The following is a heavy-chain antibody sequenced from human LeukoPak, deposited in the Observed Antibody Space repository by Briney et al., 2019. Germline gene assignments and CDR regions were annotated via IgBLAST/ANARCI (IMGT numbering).Heavy chain of an antibody. Sequence: PSETLSLTCTVSGDFISNSSYYWGWIRQPPGKGLEWIGNIYYSGSTQHNPPLKSRVTISVDTSKNQFSLKLNSVTAADTAVYYCARIYGSGSYYMRDYYFDYWGQGTLVTVSS. D-gene: IGHD3-10*01. V-gene: IGHV4-39*01. CDR1: GDFISNSSYY. CDR3: ARIYGSGSYYMRDYYFDY. CDR2: IYYSGST. J-gene: IGHJ4*02.